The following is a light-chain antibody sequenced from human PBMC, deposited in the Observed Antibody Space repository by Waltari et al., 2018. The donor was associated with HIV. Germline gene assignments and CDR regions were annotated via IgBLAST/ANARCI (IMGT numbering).Light chain of an antibody. V-gene: IGLV2-11*01. CDR1: SNDVGAYNY. Sequence: QSALTQSRSVSGSPGQSITISCTGTSNDVGAYNYVSWYQQHPGRAPRLLIFDLIKPPPGVPYRFSGSKSGNTASLPISGLQAEDEADYYCCSSAGRYIFVFGTGTKVTVL. CDR2: DLI. CDR3: CSSAGRYIFV. J-gene: IGLJ1*01.